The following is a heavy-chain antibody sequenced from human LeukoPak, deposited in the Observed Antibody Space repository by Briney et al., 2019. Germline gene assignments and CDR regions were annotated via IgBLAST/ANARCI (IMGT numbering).Heavy chain of an antibody. D-gene: IGHD3-22*01. CDR2: ISYDGSNK. CDR1: GFTFSSYG. Sequence: PGGSLRLSCAASGFTFSSYGMHWVRQAPGKGLEWVAVISYDGSNKYYADSVKGRFTISRDNSKNTLYLQMNSLRAEDTAVYYCAKEAGYYDLDYWGQGTLATVSS. V-gene: IGHV3-30*18. CDR3: AKEAGYYDLDY. J-gene: IGHJ4*02.